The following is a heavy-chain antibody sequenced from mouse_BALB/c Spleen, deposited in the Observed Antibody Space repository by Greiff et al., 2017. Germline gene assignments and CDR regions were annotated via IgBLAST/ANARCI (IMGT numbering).Heavy chain of an antibody. Sequence: VQLQQTGPELVKPGASVKISCKASGYSFTDYIMLWVKQSHGKSLEWIGNINPYYGSTSYNLKFKGKATLTVDKSSSTAYMQLNSLTSEDSAVYYCACNYVGAMDYWGQGTSVTVSS. V-gene: IGHV1-39*01. J-gene: IGHJ4*01. CDR3: ACNYVGAMDY. CDR1: GYSFTDYI. CDR2: INPYYGST. D-gene: IGHD2-1*01.